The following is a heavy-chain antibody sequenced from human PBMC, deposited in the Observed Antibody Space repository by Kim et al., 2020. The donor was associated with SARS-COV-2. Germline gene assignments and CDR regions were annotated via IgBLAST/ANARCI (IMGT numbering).Heavy chain of an antibody. CDR1: GGSFSGYY. D-gene: IGHD3-22*01. J-gene: IGHJ5*02. CDR2: INHSGST. Sequence: SETLSLTCAVYGGSFSGYYWSWIRQPPGKGLEWIGEINHSGSTNYNPSLKSRVTISVDTSKNQFSLKLSSVTAADTAVYYCARERIASGYYRLGNWFDPWGQGTLVTVSS. CDR3: ARERIASGYYRLGNWFDP. V-gene: IGHV4-34*01.